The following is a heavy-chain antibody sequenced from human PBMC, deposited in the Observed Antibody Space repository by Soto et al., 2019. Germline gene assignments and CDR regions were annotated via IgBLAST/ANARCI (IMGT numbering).Heavy chain of an antibody. CDR3: ARLYYYDTSGYLSFDY. J-gene: IGHJ4*02. CDR2: IYYSGSA. CDR1: GNSISSGDYY. D-gene: IGHD3-22*01. Sequence: PSETLSLTCSVSGNSISSGDYYWSCVRQSPGKGLDWIGYIYYSGSAYYNPSLKSRPTISVDTSRNQFSLELTSVTAADTAVYYCARLYYYDTSGYLSFDYWGQGTLVTVSS. V-gene: IGHV4-30-4*01.